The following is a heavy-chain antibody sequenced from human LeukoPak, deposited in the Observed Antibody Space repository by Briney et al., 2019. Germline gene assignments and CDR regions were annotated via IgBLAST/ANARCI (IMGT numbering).Heavy chain of an antibody. CDR3: ARAGYSSTWSPAY. J-gene: IGHJ4*02. V-gene: IGHV3-23*01. D-gene: IGHD6-13*01. CDR2: ISGSASNT. Sequence: GGSLRRSCAASGFTFSSYAMNWVCQAPGKGLEWVASISGSASNTHYADSVKGRFTISRDNSKSTLFLQINSLRGEDTALYYCARAGYSSTWSPAYWGQGTVVTVSS. CDR1: GFTFSSYA.